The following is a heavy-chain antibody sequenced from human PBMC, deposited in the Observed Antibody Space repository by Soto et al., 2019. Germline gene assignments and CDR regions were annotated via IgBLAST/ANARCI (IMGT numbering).Heavy chain of an antibody. J-gene: IGHJ4*02. CDR2: IIPIFGKA. Sequence: QVQLVQSGAEVKKPGSSVKVSCKASGGTFSSYAISWVRQAPGQGLEWMGGIIPIFGKANYAQKFQGRVTTTADESTSTAYMELSSLRSEDTAVYYCAREEQWLGRGKVFDYWGQGTLVTVSS. D-gene: IGHD6-19*01. CDR3: AREEQWLGRGKVFDY. CDR1: GGTFSSYA. V-gene: IGHV1-69*01.